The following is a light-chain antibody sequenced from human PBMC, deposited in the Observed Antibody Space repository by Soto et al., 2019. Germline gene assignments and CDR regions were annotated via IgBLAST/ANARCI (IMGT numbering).Light chain of an antibody. J-gene: IGLJ1*01. CDR2: EVS. CDR3: SSFRSGTTL. Sequence: QAVVTQPASVSGSPGQSITISCTGTSSDIGGYNFVSWYHQHPGKAPKLMIYEVSNRPSGVSDRFSGSKSGNTASLTISGLQAEDEADYYCSSFRSGTTLFGTGTKLTVL. V-gene: IGLV2-14*01. CDR1: SSDIGGYNF.